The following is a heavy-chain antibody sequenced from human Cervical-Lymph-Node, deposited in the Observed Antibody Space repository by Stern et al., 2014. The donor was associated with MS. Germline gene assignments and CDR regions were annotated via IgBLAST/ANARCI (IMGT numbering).Heavy chain of an antibody. CDR1: GYSFIGYF. CDR3: ARDRDYSYRPQGGMDV. J-gene: IGHJ6*02. V-gene: IGHV1-2*06. D-gene: IGHD4-11*01. Sequence: VQLVESGAEVKTPGASVKVSCKTSGYSFIGYFMYWVRQAPGKGLEWMGRISPTTGNTNYAQKFQGRVTMTRDTSTSTAYMELSRLTSDDTAVYYCARDRDYSYRPQGGMDVWGQGTTVTVSS. CDR2: ISPTTGNT.